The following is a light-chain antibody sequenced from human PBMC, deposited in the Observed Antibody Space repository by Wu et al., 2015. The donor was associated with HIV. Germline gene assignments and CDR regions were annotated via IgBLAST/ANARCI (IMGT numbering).Light chain of an antibody. CDR3: QQYASSPIT. Sequence: SLGSNWLAWYQHKPGRSPRLLIYEAYKKAAGVSARFSGAGSGTDFSLTITRVEPDDSAIYFCQQYASSPITFGPGTRL. J-gene: IGKJ5*01. CDR1: SLGSNW. CDR2: EAY. V-gene: IGKV3-20*01.